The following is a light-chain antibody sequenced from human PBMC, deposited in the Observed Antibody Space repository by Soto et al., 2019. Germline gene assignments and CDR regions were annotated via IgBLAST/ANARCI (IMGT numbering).Light chain of an antibody. CDR1: QSVGNN. CDR3: QQHANWPLT. Sequence: EIVVTQSQGTLSLSPRERATLSCMASQSVGNNLAWYQQKRGQAPGLLIYEASTRATGIPARFSGSGSGTDFTLTISSLEPEDFAVYYCQQHANWPLTFGGGTKV. V-gene: IGKV3-11*01. J-gene: IGKJ4*01. CDR2: EAS.